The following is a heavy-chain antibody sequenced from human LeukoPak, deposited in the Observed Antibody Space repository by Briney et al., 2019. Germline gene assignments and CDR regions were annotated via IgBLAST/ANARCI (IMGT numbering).Heavy chain of an antibody. Sequence: LAGGSLRLSCAASGFTFSSYWMHWVRQAPGMGLVWVSRINEHGTDSMYAESVKGRFTISRDNAKNTVYLQMNSLRAEDTAVYYCVRDETLWTLDWWGQGTLVSVSS. J-gene: IGHJ4*02. V-gene: IGHV3-74*03. CDR1: GFTFSSYW. CDR2: INEHGTDS. CDR3: VRDETLWTLDW. D-gene: IGHD1-1*01.